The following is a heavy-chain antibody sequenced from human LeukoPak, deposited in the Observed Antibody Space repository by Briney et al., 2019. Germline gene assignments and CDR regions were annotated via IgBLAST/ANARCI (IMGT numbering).Heavy chain of an antibody. CDR2: ISGSGGST. CDR3: ARGSAGYYDTSGYYYVF. CDR1: GFTFTSYA. D-gene: IGHD3-22*01. J-gene: IGHJ4*02. Sequence: GGSLRLSCAASGFTFTSYAMSWVRQAPGKGLEWVSAISGSGGSTNYADSVKGRFTISRDNSKNTLYLQMNSLRAEDTAVYYCARGSAGYYDTSGYYYVFCGQGTLVTVSS. V-gene: IGHV3-23*01.